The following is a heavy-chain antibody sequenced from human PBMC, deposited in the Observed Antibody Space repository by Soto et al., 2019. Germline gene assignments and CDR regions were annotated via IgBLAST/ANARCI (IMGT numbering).Heavy chain of an antibody. D-gene: IGHD3-10*01. J-gene: IGHJ4*02. Sequence: EVQLLESGGGLVQPGGSLRLSCAASGFTFSSYAMSWVRQAPGKGREWVSAIVVSGDPTYYADSVKGRFTISRDNSKNTLYLQMGSLRAEETAVYYCAKVRRFGELRSLYWGQGTLVTVSS. CDR1: GFTFSSYA. CDR2: IVVSGDPT. V-gene: IGHV3-23*01. CDR3: AKVRRFGELRSLY.